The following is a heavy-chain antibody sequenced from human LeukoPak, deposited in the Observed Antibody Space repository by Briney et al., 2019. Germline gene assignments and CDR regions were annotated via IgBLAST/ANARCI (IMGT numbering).Heavy chain of an antibody. Sequence: AGGSLRLSCAASGFTFSSYGMSWVRQAPGKGLEWVSAISGSGGSTYYADSVKGRFTISRDNSKNTLYLQMNSLGAEDTAVYYCARGRQNSGSYSDAFDIWGQGTVVTVSS. V-gene: IGHV3-23*01. D-gene: IGHD1-26*01. CDR3: ARGRQNSGSYSDAFDI. CDR2: ISGSGGST. CDR1: GFTFSSYG. J-gene: IGHJ3*02.